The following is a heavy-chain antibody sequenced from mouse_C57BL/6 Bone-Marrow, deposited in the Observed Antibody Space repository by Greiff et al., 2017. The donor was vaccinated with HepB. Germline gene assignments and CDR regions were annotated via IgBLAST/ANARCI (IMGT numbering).Heavy chain of an antibody. J-gene: IGHJ2*01. Sequence: VQLQQSGPELVKPGASVKISCKASGYTFTDYCMNWVKQSPGKSLEWIGDINPNNGGTSYNQKFKDKATLTVDKSSSTAYMELRSLTSEDSAVYYCARDYYGSSYHFDYWGQGTTLTVSS. CDR1: GYTFTDYC. V-gene: IGHV1-26*01. CDR3: ARDYYGSSYHFDY. CDR2: INPNNGGT. D-gene: IGHD1-1*01.